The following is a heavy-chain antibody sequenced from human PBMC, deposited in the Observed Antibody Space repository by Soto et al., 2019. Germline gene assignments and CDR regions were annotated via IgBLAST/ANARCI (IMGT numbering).Heavy chain of an antibody. CDR1: GFTFSSYA. CDR3: AKDRNYPRDCFHY. V-gene: IGHV3-23*01. D-gene: IGHD1-7*01. J-gene: IGHJ4*02. CDR2: ISGSGGST. Sequence: GGSLRLSCAASGFTFSSYAMSWVRQAPGKGLEWVSAISGSGGSTYYADSVRGRFTISRDTFKNTVFLHMDSLRAEDTAVYYCAKDRNYPRDCFHYWGQGTLVTVSS.